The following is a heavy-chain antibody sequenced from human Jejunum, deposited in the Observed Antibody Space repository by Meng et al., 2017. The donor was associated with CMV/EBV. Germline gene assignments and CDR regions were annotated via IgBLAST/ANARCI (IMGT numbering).Heavy chain of an antibody. J-gene: IGHJ5*01. D-gene: IGHD5-24*01. CDR1: GGSIASDDYW. CDR3: ARDKAGYKNCDS. CDR2: IYHKGHT. Sequence: VRLQESGPGLVEPSQTLPLTCTVSGGSIASDDYWWSWIRQPPGKGLEWIGYIYHKGHTYYNPSLRSRISISVDTSKNQFSLRLNSVTAADTAVYYCARDKAGYKNCDSWGQGTLVTVSS. V-gene: IGHV4-30-4*08.